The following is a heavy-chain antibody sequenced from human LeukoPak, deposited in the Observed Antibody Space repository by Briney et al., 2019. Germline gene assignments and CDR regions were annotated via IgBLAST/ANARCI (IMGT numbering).Heavy chain of an antibody. CDR2: IYSSCNT. CDR3: ARTGEYSGSGPSWDFDI. J-gene: IGHJ3*02. CDR1: GGSITNYY. V-gene: IGHV4-4*09. Sequence: SETLSLTCSLSGGSITNYYWSWIRQPPGKGLEWIAWIYSSCNTDYNPSLKSRVTISLGTSKNQFSLRLTSVTTSDTAVYYCARTGEYSGSGPSWDFDIWGQGTMVTVSS. D-gene: IGHD3-10*01.